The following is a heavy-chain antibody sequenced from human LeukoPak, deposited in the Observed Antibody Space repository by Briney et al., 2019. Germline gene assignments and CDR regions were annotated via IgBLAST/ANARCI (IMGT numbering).Heavy chain of an antibody. J-gene: IGHJ6*02. CDR2: ISYDGTNK. CDR3: AKSTIAAVGTDYYYAMDA. CDR1: GFTFSSYG. D-gene: IGHD6-13*01. V-gene: IGHV3-30*18. Sequence: PGGSLRLSCAASGFTFSSYGMHWVRQAPGKGLEWVAVISYDGTNKYYADSVKGRFTISRDNSKNTLYLQMHSLRGEDTAVYYCAKSTIAAVGTDYYYAMDAWGQGTTVTVSS.